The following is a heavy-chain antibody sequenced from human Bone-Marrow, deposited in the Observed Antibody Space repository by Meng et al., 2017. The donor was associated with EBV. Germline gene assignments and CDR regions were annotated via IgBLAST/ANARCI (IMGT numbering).Heavy chain of an antibody. V-gene: IGHV3-23*01. J-gene: IGHJ4*02. D-gene: IGHD4-17*01. CDR1: GFTFSSYA. Sequence: EVQLLESXGGLVQPGGSLRLSCAASGFTFSSYAMSWVRQAPGKGLEWVSAISGSGGSTYYADSVKGRFTISRDNSKNTLYLQMNSLRAEDTAVYYCANAHDYGDYGSGTWGQGTLFTVS. CDR3: ANAHDYGDYGSGT. CDR2: ISGSGGST.